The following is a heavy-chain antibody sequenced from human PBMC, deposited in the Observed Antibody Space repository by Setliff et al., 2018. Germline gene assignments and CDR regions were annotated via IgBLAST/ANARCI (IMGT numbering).Heavy chain of an antibody. V-gene: IGHV1-69*04. CDR2: IIPTFKIA. CDR1: GGTFGDYA. J-gene: IGHJ4*02. D-gene: IGHD2-8*01. CDR3: ARLVRYCTKVACQRLSGAEH. Sequence: SVKVSCKASGGTFGDYAISWVRQVPGQGLEWVGRIIPTFKIANYAQKFQGRVTMTTDTSTGIAYMELRSLRSDDTAIYFCARLVRYCTKVACQRLSGAEHWGQGTLVTVSS.